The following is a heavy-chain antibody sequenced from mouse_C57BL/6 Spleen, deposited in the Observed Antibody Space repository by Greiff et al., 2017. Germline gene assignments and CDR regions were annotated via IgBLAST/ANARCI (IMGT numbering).Heavy chain of an antibody. CDR1: GFTFSSYG. Sequence: EVKLVESGGDLVKPGGSLKLSCAASGFTFSSYGMSWVRQTPDKRLEWVATISSGGSYTYYPDSVKGRFNISRDNAKNTLYLQMSSLKSADTAMYYCALYGSFSGGFGYWGQGTLVTVSA. D-gene: IGHD1-1*01. V-gene: IGHV5-6*01. J-gene: IGHJ3*01. CDR3: ALYGSFSGGFGY. CDR2: ISSGGSYT.